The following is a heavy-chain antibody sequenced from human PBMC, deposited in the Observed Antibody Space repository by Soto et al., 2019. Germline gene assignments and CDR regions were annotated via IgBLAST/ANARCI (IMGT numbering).Heavy chain of an antibody. J-gene: IGHJ4*02. CDR1: GGSISGGGYY. V-gene: IGHV4-31*03. CDR3: ARGDYGDYSWVDY. Sequence: SETLSLTCTVSGGSISGGGYYWSWIRQHPGKGLEWIGYIYYSGSTYYNPPLKSRVTISVDTSKNQFSLKLSSVTAADTAVYYCARGDYGDYSWVDYWGQGTLVTVSS. CDR2: IYYSGST. D-gene: IGHD4-17*01.